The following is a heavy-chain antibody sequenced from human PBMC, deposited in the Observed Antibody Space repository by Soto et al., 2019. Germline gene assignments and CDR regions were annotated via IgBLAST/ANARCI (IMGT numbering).Heavy chain of an antibody. CDR3: ARVYCNNGVCTFIMDV. V-gene: IGHV6-1*01. J-gene: IGHJ6*02. Sequence: SQTLSLTCSISGYSVSSNRAAWNWIRQSPSRALEWLVRTYYRSKWYNDYAVSVKSRITINPDTSKNQFYLQLNSVTPEDTAVYYCARVYCNNGVCTFIMDVWGQGTSVTVS. CDR2: TYYRSKWYN. D-gene: IGHD2-8*01. CDR1: GYSVSSNRAA.